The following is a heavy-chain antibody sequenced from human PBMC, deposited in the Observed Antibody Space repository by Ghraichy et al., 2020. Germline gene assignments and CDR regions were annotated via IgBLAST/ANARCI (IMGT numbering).Heavy chain of an antibody. J-gene: IGHJ4*02. V-gene: IGHV3-48*01. D-gene: IGHD6-19*01. CDR2: ISSSSSTI. CDR1: GFTFSSYS. CDR3: ARGVSGWYDYFDH. Sequence: GGSPRLSCAASGFTFSSYSMNWVRQAPGKGLEWVSYISSSSSTIYYADSVKGRFTISRDNAKKSLYLQMKSLRAEDTAVYYCARGVSGWYDYFDHWGQGTLVTVSS.